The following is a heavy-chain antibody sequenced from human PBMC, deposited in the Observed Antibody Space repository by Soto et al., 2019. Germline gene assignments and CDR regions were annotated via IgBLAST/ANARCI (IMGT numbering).Heavy chain of an antibody. Sequence: SETLSLTCTVSGGSIRSDDFIWSWIRQSPGRGLEWMGHIYAGGTTYTNPSLTSRLSISVDTSRQFSLDLTSVTAADTAVYYCARGPSGDKVDYWGQGALVTVS. J-gene: IGHJ4*02. CDR3: ARGPSGDKVDY. CDR2: IYAGGTT. CDR1: GGSIRSDDFI. V-gene: IGHV4-30-4*01. D-gene: IGHD7-27*01.